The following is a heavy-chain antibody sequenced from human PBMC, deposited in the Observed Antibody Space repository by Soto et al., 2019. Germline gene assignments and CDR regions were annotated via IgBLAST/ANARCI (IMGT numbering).Heavy chain of an antibody. CDR3: ARADYNYNWFDP. D-gene: IGHD4-4*01. CDR1: GGSISSYY. CDR2: IYYSGST. J-gene: IGHJ5*02. Sequence: SETLSLTCTVSGGSISSYYWSWIRQPPGKGLEWIGYIYYSGSTNYNPSLKSRVTISVDTSKNQFSLKLSSVTAADTAVYYCARADYNYNWFDPWGQGTLVTVSS. V-gene: IGHV4-59*01.